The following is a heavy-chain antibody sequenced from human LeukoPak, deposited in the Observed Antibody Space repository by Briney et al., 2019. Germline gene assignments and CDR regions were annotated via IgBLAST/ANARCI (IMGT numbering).Heavy chain of an antibody. D-gene: IGHD2-15*01. Sequence: PGGSLRLSCAASGFTFSSHGMHWVRQAPGKGLEWVAVISDDGRTEYYADSVKGRFIISRENSKNTVSLQMNSLRDDDTAVFYCTKEGATGSRYNFDYLGQGTLVTVS. J-gene: IGHJ4*02. CDR3: TKEGATGSRYNFDY. CDR1: GFTFSSHG. V-gene: IGHV3-30*18. CDR2: ISDDGRTE.